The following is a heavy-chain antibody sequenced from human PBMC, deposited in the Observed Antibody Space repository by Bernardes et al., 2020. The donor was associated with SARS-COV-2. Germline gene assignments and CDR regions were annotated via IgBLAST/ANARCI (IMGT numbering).Heavy chain of an antibody. CDR3: AVNTGNFYYGVDV. CDR1: GSGFNNYGFTSYG. Sequence: SVKVSCKTSGSGFNNYGFTSYGFNWVRQAPGQGLEWVVWSTAYNLNTDYAQNFRGRVTMTADTSTSTVYMELRSLRSDDTARYDCAVNTGNFYYGVDVWGQGTTVTVSS. J-gene: IGHJ6*02. CDR2: STAYNLNT. D-gene: IGHD3-10*01. V-gene: IGHV1-18*04.